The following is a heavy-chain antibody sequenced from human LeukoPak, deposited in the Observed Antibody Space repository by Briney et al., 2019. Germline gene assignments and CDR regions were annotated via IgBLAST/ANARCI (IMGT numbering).Heavy chain of an antibody. D-gene: IGHD6-13*01. J-gene: IGHJ4*02. CDR1: GYTLTELS. V-gene: IGHV1-24*01. CDR2: FDPEDGET. Sequence: ASVKVSCKVSGYTLTELSMHWVRQAPGKGLEGMGGFDPEDGETIYAQKFQGRVTMTEDTSTDTAYMELSSLRSEDTAVYCCATGYSNSWPLDYWGQGTLVTVSS. CDR3: ATGYSNSWPLDY.